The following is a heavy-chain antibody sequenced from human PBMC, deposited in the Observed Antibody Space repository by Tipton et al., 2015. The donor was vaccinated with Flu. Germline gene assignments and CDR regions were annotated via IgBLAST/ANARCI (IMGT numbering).Heavy chain of an antibody. Sequence: SLRLSCTASGFTFNNYALSWVRQVPGKGLEWISTIGGNGDFTNYAESVKGRFTVSRDNSRNTMDLQMHSLRAEDTAYYYCAQDVSRYDILTGSPIVVRWGPGTLVIVSS. V-gene: IGHV3-23*01. CDR1: GFTFNNYA. J-gene: IGHJ4*02. CDR2: IGGNGDFT. D-gene: IGHD3-9*01. CDR3: AQDVSRYDILTGSPIVVR.